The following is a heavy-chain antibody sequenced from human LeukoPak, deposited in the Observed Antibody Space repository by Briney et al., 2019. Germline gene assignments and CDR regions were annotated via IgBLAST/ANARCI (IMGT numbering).Heavy chain of an antibody. D-gene: IGHD5-24*01. CDR2: IIPIFGTA. Sequence: ASVTVSCKASGGTFSSYAISWVRQAPGQGLEWMGGIIPIFGTANYAQKFQGRVTITTDESTSTAYMELSSLRSEDTAVYYCAREGEDGFQKWGAFDIWGQGTMVTVSS. V-gene: IGHV1-69*05. J-gene: IGHJ3*02. CDR3: AREGEDGFQKWGAFDI. CDR1: GGTFSSYA.